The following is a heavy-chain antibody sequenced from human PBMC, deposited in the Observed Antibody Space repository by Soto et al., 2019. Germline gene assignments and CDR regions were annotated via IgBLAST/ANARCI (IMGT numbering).Heavy chain of an antibody. J-gene: IGHJ4*02. Sequence: SETLSLTCTVSGGSISSGGYYWSWIRQHPGKGLEWIGYIYYSGSTYYNPSLKSRVTISVDTSKNQFSLKLSSVTAADTAVYYCARSLRIVATIRPLTQCFDYWGQGTLVTVSS. CDR3: ARSLRIVATIRPLTQCFDY. V-gene: IGHV4-31*03. CDR2: IYYSGST. CDR1: GGSISSGGYY. D-gene: IGHD5-12*01.